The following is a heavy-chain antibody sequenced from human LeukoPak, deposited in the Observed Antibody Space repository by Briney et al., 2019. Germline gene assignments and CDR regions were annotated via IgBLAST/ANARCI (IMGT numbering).Heavy chain of an antibody. Sequence: PGGSQSLSCAVSGFSLSSYTMSWVRHAPGKGLGWVSTISNSGRNTFYTDSVKGRFTISRDNSKNTLYLQMNSLRAGDTAVYSCARARGYCAADCSRYAFDYWGQGTLVTVSS. CDR3: ARARGYCAADCSRYAFDY. CDR2: ISNSGRNT. J-gene: IGHJ4*02. V-gene: IGHV3-23*01. D-gene: IGHD2-21*02. CDR1: GFSLSSYT.